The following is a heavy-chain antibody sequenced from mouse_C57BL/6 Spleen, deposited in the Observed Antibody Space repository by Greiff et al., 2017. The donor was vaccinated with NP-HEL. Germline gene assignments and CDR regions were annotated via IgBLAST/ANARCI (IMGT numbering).Heavy chain of an antibody. D-gene: IGHD1-1*01. CDR2: INPNNGGT. V-gene: IGHV1-26*01. CDR1: GYTFTDYY. J-gene: IGHJ4*01. Sequence: VQLQQSGPELVKPGASVKISCKASGYTFTDYYMNWVKQSHGKSLEWIGDINPNNGGTSYNQKFKGKATLTVDKSSSTAYMELRSLTSEDSAVYYCARDMITTVVADAMDYWGQGTSVTVSS. CDR3: ARDMITTVVADAMDY.